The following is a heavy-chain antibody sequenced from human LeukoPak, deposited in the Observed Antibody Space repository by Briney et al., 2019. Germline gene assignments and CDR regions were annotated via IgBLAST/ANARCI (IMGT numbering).Heavy chain of an antibody. CDR1: GFTFSSYS. J-gene: IGHJ4*02. D-gene: IGHD6-13*01. CDR2: ISSSSSTI. V-gene: IGHV3-48*01. CDR3: ARGGQAYSSSWYPSDY. Sequence: GGSLRLSCAASGFTFSSYSMNWVRQAPRKGLEWVSYISSSSSTIYYADSVKGRFTISRDNAKNSLYLQMNSLRAEDTAVYYCARGGQAYSSSWYPSDYWGQGTLVTVSS.